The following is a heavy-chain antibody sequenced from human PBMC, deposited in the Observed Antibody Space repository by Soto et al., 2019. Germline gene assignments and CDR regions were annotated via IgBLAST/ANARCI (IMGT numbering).Heavy chain of an antibody. CDR1: EFTFSNYG. CDR2: ILNDGSNR. CDR3: ARDDEYSGNGMDV. Sequence: QVQLVESGGGVVQPGRSLRLSCAASEFTFSNYGMHWVRQAPGKGLEWVAVILNDGSNRYHADSVKDRFTISRDNSKNTLYLQMNSLRAEATAVYYCARDDEYSGNGMDVWGQGTTVPVS. J-gene: IGHJ6*02. V-gene: IGHV3-33*01. D-gene: IGHD3-10*01.